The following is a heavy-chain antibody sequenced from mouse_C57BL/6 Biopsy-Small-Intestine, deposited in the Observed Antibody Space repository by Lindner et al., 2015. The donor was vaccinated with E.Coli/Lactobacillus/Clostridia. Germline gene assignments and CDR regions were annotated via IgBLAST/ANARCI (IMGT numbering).Heavy chain of an antibody. J-gene: IGHJ4*01. V-gene: IGHV5-17*01. Sequence: VQLQESGGGLVKPGGSLKLSCAASGFTFSDYGMHWVRQAPEKGLEWVAYISSGSSTIYYADTVTGRFTISRDNAKNTLFLQMTSLRSEDTAMYYCVRRVDYWGQGTSVTVSS. CDR2: ISSGSSTI. CDR3: VRRVDY. CDR1: GFTFSDYG.